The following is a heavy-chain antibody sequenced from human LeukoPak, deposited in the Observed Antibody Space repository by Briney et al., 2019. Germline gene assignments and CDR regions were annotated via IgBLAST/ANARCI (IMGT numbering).Heavy chain of an antibody. Sequence: PSETLSLTCTVSGGSISSSNYYWGWIRQSPGMDLEWVGTIYYTGSTYYNPSLRSRVTISVDTSKNQFSLQLSSVTAADTAVYYCARLPSGYHFDYWGQGTLVTVSS. CDR3: ARLPSGYHFDY. CDR2: IYYTGST. D-gene: IGHD3-22*01. J-gene: IGHJ4*02. CDR1: GGSISSSNYY. V-gene: IGHV4-39*01.